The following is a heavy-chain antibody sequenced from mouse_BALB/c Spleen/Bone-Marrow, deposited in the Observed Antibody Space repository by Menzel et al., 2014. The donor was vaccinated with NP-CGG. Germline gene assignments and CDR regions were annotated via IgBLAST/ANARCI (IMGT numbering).Heavy chain of an antibody. CDR1: GFSLTSYG. J-gene: IGHJ4*01. CDR2: IWRGGST. D-gene: IGHD3-1*01. V-gene: IGHV2-5*01. Sequence: VQLQESGPGLVQPSQSLSITCTVSGFSLTSYGVHWVRQSPGKGLEWLGVIWRGGSTDYNAAFMSRLSITKDNSKSQVFFKMNSLQADDTAIYYCAKNWGYGYAMDYWGQGTSATVSS. CDR3: AKNWGYGYAMDY.